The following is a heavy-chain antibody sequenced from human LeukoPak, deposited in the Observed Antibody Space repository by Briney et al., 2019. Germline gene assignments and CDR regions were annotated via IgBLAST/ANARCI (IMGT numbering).Heavy chain of an antibody. CDR2: IYSGGST. D-gene: IGHD2-2*01. CDR3: TRDQRKYCSRTTCFVFDI. J-gene: IGHJ3*02. CDR1: GFTVSSNY. V-gene: IGHV3-53*01. Sequence: GGSLRLSCAASGFTVSSNYMSWVRQAPGKGLEWVSVIYSGGSTYYAHSVKGRFAVSRDNSKKTLYLQLNSLRAEDTAVYYCTRDQRKYCSRTTCFVFDIWGQGTVVSVSS.